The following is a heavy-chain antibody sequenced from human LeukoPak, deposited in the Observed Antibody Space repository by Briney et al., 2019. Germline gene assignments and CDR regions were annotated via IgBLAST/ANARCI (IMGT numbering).Heavy chain of an antibody. Sequence: SETLCLTCTVGGGSLSGHYWGWIRQPPGKGLELVGHIYYTGTTFYNPSLNSRVTITLDTSRNQFSLRLTSVIAADTAVYYCARFSWGCSTASCYLTNWGQGALVTVSS. V-gene: IGHV4-59*11. CDR3: ARFSWGCSTASCYLTN. CDR2: IYYTGTT. CDR1: GGSLSGHY. D-gene: IGHD2-2*01. J-gene: IGHJ4*02.